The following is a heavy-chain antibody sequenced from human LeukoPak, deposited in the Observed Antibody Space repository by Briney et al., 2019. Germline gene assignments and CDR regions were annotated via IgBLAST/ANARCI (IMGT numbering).Heavy chain of an antibody. CDR2: INSEGSRT. V-gene: IGHV3-74*01. J-gene: IGHJ3*02. CDR3: ARGKYCSSTSCYKAFDI. D-gene: IGHD2-2*02. CDR1: GFTFGTYW. Sequence: PGGSLRLSCAASGFTFGTYWMYWVRQAPGKGLVWVSRINSEGSRTSYADSVKGRVTISRDNAKNTLYLQMNSLRAEDTAVYYCARGKYCSSTSCYKAFDIWGQGTKVTVSS.